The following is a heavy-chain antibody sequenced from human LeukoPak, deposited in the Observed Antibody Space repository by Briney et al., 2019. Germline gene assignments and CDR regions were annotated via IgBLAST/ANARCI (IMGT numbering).Heavy chain of an antibody. J-gene: IGHJ4*02. Sequence: GGSLRLSCAASGFTFEEYGMSWVRQAPGKGLEWVAGINWNGDSTGYVDSVKGRFTISRYNAKNSLFLQMNSLRAEDTAFYYCARRHCTSTSCFGFDYWGRGTLVTVSS. CDR3: ARRHCTSTSCFGFDY. CDR2: INWNGDST. D-gene: IGHD2-2*01. V-gene: IGHV3-20*04. CDR1: GFTFEEYG.